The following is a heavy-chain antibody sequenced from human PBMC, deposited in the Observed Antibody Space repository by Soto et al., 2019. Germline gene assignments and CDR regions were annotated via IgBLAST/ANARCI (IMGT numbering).Heavy chain of an antibody. V-gene: IGHV4-59*01. CDR3: ARVWGYYFDY. CDR2: IYYSGST. J-gene: IGHJ4*02. CDR1: GGSISSYY. Sequence: QVQLQESGPGLVKPSETLSLTCTVSGGSISSYYWSWIRQPPGQGLEWIGYIYYSGSTNYNPSLKSRVTIAVDTSKNQFSLKLSSVTAADTAVYYCARVWGYYFDYWGQGTLVTVSS. D-gene: IGHD2-21*01.